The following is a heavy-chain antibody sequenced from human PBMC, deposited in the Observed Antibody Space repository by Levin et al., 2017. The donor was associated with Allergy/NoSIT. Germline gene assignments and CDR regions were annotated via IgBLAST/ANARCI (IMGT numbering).Heavy chain of an antibody. CDR2: MSYDESNE. Sequence: GGSLRLSCAASGFTFSIYGMHWVRQAPGKGLEWVAVMSYDESNEYYADSVKGRFTISRDNSKNTLYLQMNSLRAEDTAVYYCAKKGAGGVATPPDYWGQGTLVIVSS. D-gene: IGHD5-12*01. V-gene: IGHV3-30*18. CDR1: GFTFSIYG. J-gene: IGHJ4*02. CDR3: AKKGAGGVATPPDY.